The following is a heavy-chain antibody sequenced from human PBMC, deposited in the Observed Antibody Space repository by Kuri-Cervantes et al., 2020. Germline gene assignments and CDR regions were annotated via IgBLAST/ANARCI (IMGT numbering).Heavy chain of an antibody. V-gene: IGHV3-30*02. Sequence: GGSLRLSCAASGFTFSSHGMHWVRQAPGKGLEWVAFIWYDGNNKYYGDSVKGRFTISRDNSKNTLYLQMNSLRVEDTAVYYCARDLWFGEFRWFDPWGQGTLVTVSS. D-gene: IGHD3-10*01. CDR1: GFTFSSHG. J-gene: IGHJ5*02. CDR2: IWYDGNNK. CDR3: ARDLWFGEFRWFDP.